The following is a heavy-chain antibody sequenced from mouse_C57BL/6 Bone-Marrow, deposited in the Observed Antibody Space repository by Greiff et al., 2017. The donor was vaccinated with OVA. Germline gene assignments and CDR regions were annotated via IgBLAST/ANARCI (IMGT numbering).Heavy chain of an antibody. D-gene: IGHD3-1*01. CDR1: GYAFSSSW. J-gene: IGHJ4*01. CDR2: IYPGGGDT. CDR3: SRGQLYAMGY. Sequence: VQRVESGPELVKPGASVKISCKASGYAFSSSWMNWVKQRPGKGLEWIGRIYPGGGDTNYNGKFKGKATLTADKSSSTAYMQLSSLTSEDSAVYFCSRGQLYAMGYWGQGTSGTGSS. V-gene: IGHV1-82*01.